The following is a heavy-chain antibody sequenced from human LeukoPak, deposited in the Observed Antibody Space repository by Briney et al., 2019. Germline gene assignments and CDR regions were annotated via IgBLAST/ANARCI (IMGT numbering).Heavy chain of an antibody. D-gene: IGHD5-18*01. CDR1: GFTFSNYW. CDR2: INTDGSST. CDR3: ARDSVTQGDY. V-gene: IGHV3-74*01. J-gene: IGHJ4*02. Sequence: GGTLRLSCAASGFTFSNYWMHWVRQAPGKGLVWVSRINTDGSSTTYADSVKGRFTISRDNAKNTLYLQMNSLRAEDTALYYCARDSVTQGDYWGQGTLVTVSS.